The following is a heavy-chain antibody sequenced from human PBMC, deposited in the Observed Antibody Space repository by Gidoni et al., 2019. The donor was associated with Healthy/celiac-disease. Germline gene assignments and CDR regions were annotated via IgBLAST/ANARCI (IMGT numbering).Heavy chain of an antibody. D-gene: IGHD6-13*01. CDR3: ASSGSSWLTPPGY. J-gene: IGHJ4*02. V-gene: IGHV1-46*01. Sequence: QVQLVQSGAEVKKPGASVKVSCKASGYTFTSYYMHWGRQAPGQGLEWMGIINPSGGSTSYAQKFQGRVTMTRDTSTSTVYMELSSLRSEDTAVYYCASSGSSWLTPPGYWGQGTLVTVSS. CDR2: INPSGGST. CDR1: GYTFTSYY.